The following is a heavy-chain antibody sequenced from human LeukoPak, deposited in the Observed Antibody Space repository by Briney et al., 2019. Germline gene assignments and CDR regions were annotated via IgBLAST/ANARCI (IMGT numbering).Heavy chain of an antibody. CDR1: GFTFSSYS. CDR3: AREVYSYALGALDL. Sequence: GGSLRLSCAASGFTFSSYSMNWVRQAPGKGLEWVSSISSSSSYIYYADSVKGRFTISRDNAKNSLYLQMNSLRSEDTSVYYCAREVYSYALGALDLWGQGTMVTVSS. CDR2: ISSSSSYI. J-gene: IGHJ3*01. V-gene: IGHV3-21*01. D-gene: IGHD2-2*01.